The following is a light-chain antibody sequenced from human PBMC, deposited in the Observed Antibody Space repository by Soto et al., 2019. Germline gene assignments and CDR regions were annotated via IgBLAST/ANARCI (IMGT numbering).Light chain of an antibody. CDR3: AAWDDSLSGPL. CDR2: GNN. V-gene: IGLV1-44*01. CDR1: SSNIESNS. J-gene: IGLJ7*01. Sequence: QSVLTQPPSASGTPGQRVTIFCSGSSSNIESNSVNWYQHLPVTAPKILIYGNNQRPSGVPDRFSGSKSGTSASLTISGLQSEDEADYYCAAWDDSLSGPLFGGGTQLTVL.